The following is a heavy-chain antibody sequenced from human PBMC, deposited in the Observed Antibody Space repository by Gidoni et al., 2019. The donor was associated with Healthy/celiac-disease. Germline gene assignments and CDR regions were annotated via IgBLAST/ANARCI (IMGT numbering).Heavy chain of an antibody. D-gene: IGHD1-7*01. Sequence: QVQLQQWGAGLLKPSETLSLTCAVYGGSFSGYYWSWIRQPPGKGLEWIGEINHSGSTNYNPSLKSRVTISVDTSKNQFSLKLSSVTAADTAVYYCARGKNPRYNWNYEGSWFDPWGQGTLVTVSS. CDR2: INHSGST. V-gene: IGHV4-34*01. J-gene: IGHJ5*02. CDR3: ARGKNPRYNWNYEGSWFDP. CDR1: GGSFSGYY.